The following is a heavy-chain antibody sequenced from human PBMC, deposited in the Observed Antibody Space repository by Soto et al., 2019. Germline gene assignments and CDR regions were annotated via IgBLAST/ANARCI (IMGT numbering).Heavy chain of an antibody. V-gene: IGHV3-53*02. CDR2: IYSGGST. CDR3: VRGRSFDFASTPPPTFGP. J-gene: IGHJ5*02. CDR1: GFTVSSNY. D-gene: IGHD3-9*01. Sequence: EVQLVETGGGLIQPGGSLRLSCAASGFTVSSNYMSWVRQAPGKGLEWVSVIYSGGSTYYADSVRGRFTISRENAKNSLYLQMNSLPVGDTAVYYCVRGRSFDFASTPPPTFGPWGQGTLVTVSS.